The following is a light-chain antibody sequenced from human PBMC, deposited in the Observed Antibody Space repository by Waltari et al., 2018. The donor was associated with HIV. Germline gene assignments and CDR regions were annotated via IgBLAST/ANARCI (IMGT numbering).Light chain of an antibody. J-gene: IGLJ3*02. V-gene: IGLV1-40*01. CDR3: QSYDSSLSVWV. CDR1: SSTIGAGYD. CDR2: GNS. Sequence: QSVLTQPPSVSGAPGQRVTISCTGSSSTIGAGYDVHWYQHLPGTAPKLLIYGNSNRPSGVPYRFSGSKSGTSASLAITGLLAEDEADYYCQSYDSSLSVWVFGGGTKLTVL.